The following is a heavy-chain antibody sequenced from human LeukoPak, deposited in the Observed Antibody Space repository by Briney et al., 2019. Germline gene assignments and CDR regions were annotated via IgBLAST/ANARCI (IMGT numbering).Heavy chain of an antibody. CDR3: AREDVPGGAFDI. D-gene: IGHD1-14*01. Sequence: GGSLRLSCAASGFTFSSYRMNWVRQAPGKGLEWVSVIYSGDSTYYADSVKGRFTISRDNSKNTLYLQMNSLRAEDTAVYYCAREDVPGGAFDIWGQGTMVTVSS. CDR1: GFTFSSYR. CDR2: IYSGDST. V-gene: IGHV3-53*01. J-gene: IGHJ3*02.